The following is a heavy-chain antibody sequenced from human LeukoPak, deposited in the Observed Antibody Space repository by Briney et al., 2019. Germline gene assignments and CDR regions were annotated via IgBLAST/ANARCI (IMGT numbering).Heavy chain of an antibody. CDR2: INHSGST. J-gene: IGHJ4*02. CDR1: GGSFSGYY. CDR3: ARGRGVQDY. D-gene: IGHD3-10*01. V-gene: IGHV4-34*01. Sequence: SETLSLTCAVYGGSFSGYYWSWIRQPPGKGLEWIGKINHSGSTNYNPSLKSRVTISVDTSKNQFSPKLSSVTAADTAVYYCARGRGVQDYWGQGTLVTVSS.